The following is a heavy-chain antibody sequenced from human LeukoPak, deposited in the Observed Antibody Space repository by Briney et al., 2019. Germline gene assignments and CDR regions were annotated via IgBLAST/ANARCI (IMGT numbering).Heavy chain of an antibody. CDR2: IKHDGSEK. Sequence: GGSLRLSCAASGFTFSSYWMNWVRQAPGKGLEWVANIKHDGSEKYYVDSVKGRFTISRDNAKNSLYLQMNGLRAEDTAVYYCARILTVGATYDYWGQGTLVTASS. V-gene: IGHV3-7*01. J-gene: IGHJ4*02. D-gene: IGHD1-26*01. CDR1: GFTFSSYW. CDR3: ARILTVGATYDY.